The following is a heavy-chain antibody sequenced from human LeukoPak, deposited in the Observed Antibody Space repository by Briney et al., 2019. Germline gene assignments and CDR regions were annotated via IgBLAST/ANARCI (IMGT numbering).Heavy chain of an antibody. CDR1: GGTFSSYA. CDR2: IIPIFGTA. D-gene: IGHD5-24*01. CDR3: ARVRDGYNPGFYYFDY. J-gene: IGHJ4*02. Sequence: SVKVSCKASGGTFSSYAISWVRQAPGQGLEWMGRIIPIFGTANYAQKFQGRVTITTDESTSTAYMELSSLRSEDTAVYYCARVRDGYNPGFYYFDYWGQGTLVTVSS. V-gene: IGHV1-69*05.